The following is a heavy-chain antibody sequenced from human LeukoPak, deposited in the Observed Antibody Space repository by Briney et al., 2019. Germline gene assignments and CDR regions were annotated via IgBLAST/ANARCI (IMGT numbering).Heavy chain of an antibody. CDR3: AKCYYDGSAYYYYFDH. CDR2: IYSGGST. J-gene: IGHJ4*02. D-gene: IGHD3-22*01. CDR1: GFPVSGNI. Sequence: GGSLRLSCAAPGFPVSGNIMTWVRQAPGKGLGWGSGIYSGGSTYYPDSVKGRFTISRDNSKNTLYLQMNSLRAEDTAVYYCAKCYYDGSAYYYYFDHWGQGTLVTVSS. V-gene: IGHV3-66*01.